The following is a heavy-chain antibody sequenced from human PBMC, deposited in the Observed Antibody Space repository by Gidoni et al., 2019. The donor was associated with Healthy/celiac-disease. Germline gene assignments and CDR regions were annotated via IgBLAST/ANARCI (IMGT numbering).Heavy chain of an antibody. CDR2: ISYDGSNK. CDR3: ARDQAAAAVRGYFDY. V-gene: IGHV3-30-3*01. CDR1: GFTFSSYA. D-gene: IGHD6-13*01. Sequence: QVQLVESGGGVVQPGRSLRLSCAASGFTFSSYAMHWVRQAPGKGLEWVAVISYDGSNKYYADSVKGRFTISRDNSKNTLYLQMNSLRAEDTAVYYCARDQAAAAVRGYFDYWGQGTLVTVSS. J-gene: IGHJ4*02.